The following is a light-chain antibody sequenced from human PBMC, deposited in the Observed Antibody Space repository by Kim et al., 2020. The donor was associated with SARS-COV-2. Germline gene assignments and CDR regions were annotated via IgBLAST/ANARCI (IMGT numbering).Light chain of an antibody. Sequence: QPVLTQSSSASASLGSSVKLTCTLSSMHSSYIIAWHQQQPGKAPRYLMYLEACGNYNKGSGVPDRFSGSSSGADRYLTISDLQSEDEADYYCEASRVFGGGTQQTVL. V-gene: IGLV4-60*03. J-gene: IGLJ3*02. CDR1: SMHSSYI. CDR2: LEACGNY. CDR3: EASRV.